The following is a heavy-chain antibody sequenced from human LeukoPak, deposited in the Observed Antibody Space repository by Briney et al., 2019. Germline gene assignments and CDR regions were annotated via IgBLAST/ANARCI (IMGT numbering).Heavy chain of an antibody. CDR1: GYTFTSYA. CDR2: INTNTGNP. J-gene: IGHJ3*02. V-gene: IGHV7-4-1*02. Sequence: ASVRVSCKASGYTFTSYAMNWVRQAPGQGLEWMGWINTNTGNPTCAQGFTGRFVFSLDTSVSTAYLQISSLKAEDTAVYYCARERRPYYYDSSGYYRDAFDIWGQGTMVTVSS. CDR3: ARERRPYYYDSSGYYRDAFDI. D-gene: IGHD3-22*01.